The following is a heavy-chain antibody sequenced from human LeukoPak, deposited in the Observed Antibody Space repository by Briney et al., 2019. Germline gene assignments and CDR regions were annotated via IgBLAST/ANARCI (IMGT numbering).Heavy chain of an antibody. CDR3: ARLSTAAADSDY. J-gene: IGHJ4*02. D-gene: IGHD6-13*01. V-gene: IGHV3-53*01. CDR2: IYIDGTT. CDR1: GFIVSHNY. Sequence: GGSLRLSCAASGFIVSHNYMTWVRQAPGKGLEWISVIYIDGTTYYADSVKGRFTISRDNAKNSVYLQMNSLRAEDTAVYYCARLSTAAADSDYWGQGTLVTVSS.